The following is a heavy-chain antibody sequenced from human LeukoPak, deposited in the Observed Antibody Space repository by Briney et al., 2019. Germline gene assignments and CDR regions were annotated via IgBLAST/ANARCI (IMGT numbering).Heavy chain of an antibody. V-gene: IGHV3-23*01. CDR2: ISGSGGST. J-gene: IGHJ6*04. D-gene: IGHD3-10*02. CDR1: GFTFNNFA. CDR3: AELGITMIGGV. Sequence: PGGSLRLSCAASGFTFNNFAMSWVRQAPGKGLEWVSAISGSGGSTYYADSVKGRFTISRDNSKNTLYLQMNSLRAEDTAVYYCAELGITMIGGVWGKGTTVTISS.